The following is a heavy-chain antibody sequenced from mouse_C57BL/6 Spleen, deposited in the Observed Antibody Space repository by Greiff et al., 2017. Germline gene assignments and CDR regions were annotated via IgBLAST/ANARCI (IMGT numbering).Heavy chain of an antibody. D-gene: IGHD1-1*01. J-gene: IGHJ2*01. CDR1: GYTFTSYW. Sequence: VQLQQPGAELVKPGASVKLSCKASGYTFTSYWMQWVKQRPGQGLEWIGEIDPSDSYTNYNQKFKGKATLTVDTASSTSYMQLSSLTSEDSAVYYGAKTDYYCSPNDYWGQGTTLTVSS. V-gene: IGHV1-50*01. CDR3: AKTDYYCSPNDY. CDR2: IDPSDSYT.